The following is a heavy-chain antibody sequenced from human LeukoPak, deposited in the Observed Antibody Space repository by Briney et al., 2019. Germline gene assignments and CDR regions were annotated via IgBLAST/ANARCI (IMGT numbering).Heavy chain of an antibody. CDR3: ARDAGYYDSSGLGTFDI. Sequence: GASVKVSCQASGGTFSSYAISWVRQAPGQGLEWMGRIIPIFGIANYAQKFQGRVTITADKSTSTAYMELSSLRSEDTAVYYCARDAGYYDSSGLGTFDIWGQGTMVTVSS. D-gene: IGHD3-22*01. V-gene: IGHV1-69*04. CDR2: IIPIFGIA. CDR1: GGTFSSYA. J-gene: IGHJ3*02.